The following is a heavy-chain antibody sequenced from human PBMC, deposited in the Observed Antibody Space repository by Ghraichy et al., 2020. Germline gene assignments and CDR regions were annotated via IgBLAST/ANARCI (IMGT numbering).Heavy chain of an antibody. Sequence: LSLTCAASGFTFRDFWMSWVRQAPGKGLEWVANINQDGSGKYYVESVKGRFTISRDNAKNSLYLQVSSLRAEDTAVYYCARDIVPPGLFWDYWGQGTLVTVSS. CDR1: GFTFRDFW. V-gene: IGHV3-7*03. CDR2: INQDGSGK. CDR3: ARDIVPPGLFWDY. D-gene: IGHD2-2*01. J-gene: IGHJ4*02.